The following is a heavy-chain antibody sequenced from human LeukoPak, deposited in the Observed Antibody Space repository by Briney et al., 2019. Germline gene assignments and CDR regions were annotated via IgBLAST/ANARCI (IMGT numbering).Heavy chain of an antibody. J-gene: IGHJ4*02. V-gene: IGHV3-23*01. D-gene: IGHD6-19*01. CDR1: GFTFSTYA. Sequence: PGGSLRLSCAASGFTFSTYAMSWVRQAPGKGLEWVSAINSGGGGTHYADSVKGRFTISRDNSKNTVYLQMNSLRAEDTAVYYCAREGYSSGWQKTYYFDYWGQGTLVTVSS. CDR2: INSGGGGT. CDR3: AREGYSSGWQKTYYFDY.